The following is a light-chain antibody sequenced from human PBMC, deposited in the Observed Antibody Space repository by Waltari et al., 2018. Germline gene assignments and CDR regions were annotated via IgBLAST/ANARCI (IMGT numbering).Light chain of an antibody. J-gene: IGLJ2*01. V-gene: IGLV2-8*01. Sequence: QSALTQPPSASGSPGQSVTISCTGTRSDIGTYTFVSWYQQHPGKAPKLFIYEVTKRPSTVPDRFSGSKFGNTASLTVSGLQPEDEADYYCTSYTGFNIVFGGGTKLTVL. CDR1: RSDIGTYTF. CDR3: TSYTGFNIV. CDR2: EVT.